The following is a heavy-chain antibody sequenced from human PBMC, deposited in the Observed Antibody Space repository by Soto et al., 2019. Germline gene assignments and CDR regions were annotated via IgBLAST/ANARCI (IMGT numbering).Heavy chain of an antibody. J-gene: IGHJ5*02. Sequence: ASVKVSCKASGYTFTSYDINWVRQATGQGLEWMGWMNPNSGNTGYAQKFQGRVTMTRNTSISTAYMELSSLGSEDTAVYYCARGVVRVGYSGYDSVGVYWFDPWGQGTLVTVSS. CDR3: ARGVVRVGYSGYDSVGVYWFDP. CDR2: MNPNSGNT. D-gene: IGHD5-12*01. CDR1: GYTFTSYD. V-gene: IGHV1-8*01.